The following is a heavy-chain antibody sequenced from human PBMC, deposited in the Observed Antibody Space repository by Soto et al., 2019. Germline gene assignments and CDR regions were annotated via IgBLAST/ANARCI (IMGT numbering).Heavy chain of an antibody. J-gene: IGHJ4*02. CDR1: GFTVSGMF. D-gene: IGHD6-19*01. V-gene: IGHV3-53*01. CDR3: ARDADSSGLHY. CDR2: IYPAGPT. Sequence: GGSLRLSCAASGFTVSGMFMNWVRQAPGKGLEWVSVIYPAGPTYYADSVKGRFTISRDNSKNTPSLQLNNLRAEDTAVYYCARDADSSGLHYWGQGILVTVS.